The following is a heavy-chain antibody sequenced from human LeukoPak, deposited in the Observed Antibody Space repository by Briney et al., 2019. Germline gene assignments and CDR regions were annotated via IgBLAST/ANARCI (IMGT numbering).Heavy chain of an antibody. CDR3: ARRVGATVTTRGGHFDY. Sequence: GESLKISCKGSGYSFTTYWIGWVRQMPGRGLEWMGIIYPGDSDTRYSPSFQGQVTISADKSISIAYLQWSSLKASDTAMYYCARRVGATVTTRGGHFDYWGQGTLVTVSS. J-gene: IGHJ4*02. CDR1: GYSFTTYW. CDR2: IYPGDSDT. D-gene: IGHD4-17*01. V-gene: IGHV5-51*01.